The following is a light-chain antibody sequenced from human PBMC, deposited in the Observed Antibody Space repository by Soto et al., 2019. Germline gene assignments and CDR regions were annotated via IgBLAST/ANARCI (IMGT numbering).Light chain of an antibody. V-gene: IGKV4-1*01. CDR3: RQCYTTPRT. J-gene: IGKJ1*01. CDR2: WAS. Sequence: DIVMTQSPDSLAVSLGERATINCKSSQSVLYSSNNKNYLAWYQQKPGQPPKLLIYWASTRQSGVPDRFSGSGSGTDFTLTISSLQAEDVAVYYCRQCYTTPRTFGQGTKVEIK. CDR1: QSVLYSSNNKNY.